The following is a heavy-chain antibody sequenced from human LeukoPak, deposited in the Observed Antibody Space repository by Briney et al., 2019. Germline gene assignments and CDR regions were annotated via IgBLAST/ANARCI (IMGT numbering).Heavy chain of an antibody. Sequence: ASVKVSCKASGYTFTGYYMHWVRQAPGQGLEWMGIINPSGGSTSYAQKFQGRVTMTRDMSTSTVYMELSSLRSEDTAVYYCARGHPDFEVEDRDAFDIWGQGIMVTVSS. J-gene: IGHJ3*02. CDR2: INPSGGST. V-gene: IGHV1-46*01. CDR1: GYTFTGYY. CDR3: ARGHPDFEVEDRDAFDI. D-gene: IGHD1-14*01.